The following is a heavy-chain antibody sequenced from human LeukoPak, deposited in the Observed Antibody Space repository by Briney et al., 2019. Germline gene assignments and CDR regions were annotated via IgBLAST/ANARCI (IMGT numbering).Heavy chain of an antibody. Sequence: GGSLRLSCAASGLTFNNYWMNWVRQAPGKGLEWVANIKQDGSEKKYVDSVKGRFTISRDNAKKPLYLQMNSLRAEDTAVYYCARGSAVLLWGGETNDVFDIWGQGTVVTVSS. CDR1: GLTFNNYW. J-gene: IGHJ3*02. CDR3: ARGSAVLLWGGETNDVFDI. D-gene: IGHD3-10*01. CDR2: IKQDGSEK. V-gene: IGHV3-7*01.